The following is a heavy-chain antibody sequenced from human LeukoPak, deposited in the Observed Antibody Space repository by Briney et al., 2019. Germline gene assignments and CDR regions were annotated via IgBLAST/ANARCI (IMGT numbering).Heavy chain of an antibody. J-gene: IGHJ6*03. D-gene: IGHD6-19*01. CDR2: IRYDGSNK. V-gene: IGHV3-30*02. CDR1: GYTFSSYG. Sequence: GGSLRLSCAASGYTFSSYGMHWVRQAPGKGLEWVAFIRYDGSNKYYADSVKGRFTISRDNSKNTLYLQMNSLRAEDTAVYYCATSGYSSGWSDYYYYYYMDVWGKGTTVTISS. CDR3: ATSGYSSGWSDYYYYYYMDV.